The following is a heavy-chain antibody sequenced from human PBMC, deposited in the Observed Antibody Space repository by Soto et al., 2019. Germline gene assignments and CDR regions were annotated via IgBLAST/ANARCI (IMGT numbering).Heavy chain of an antibody. V-gene: IGHV3-15*07. CDR2: IKNKTDGGTT. CDR3: TTDGYGYGY. Sequence: GGSLRLSCAASGFTFSNAWMNWVRQAPGKGLEWVGRIKNKTDGGTTDYAAPVKGRFTISRDDSKNTLYLQMNSLKTEDTAVCYCTTDGYGYGYWGQGTLVTVSS. CDR1: GFTFSNAW. J-gene: IGHJ4*02. D-gene: IGHD5-18*01.